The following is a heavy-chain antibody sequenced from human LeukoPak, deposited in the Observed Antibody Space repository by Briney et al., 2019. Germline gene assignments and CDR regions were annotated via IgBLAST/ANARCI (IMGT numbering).Heavy chain of an antibody. V-gene: IGHV4-59*01. Sequence: SETLSLTCTVSGGSISSYYWSWIRQPPGKGLEWIGYIYYSGSTNYNPSLKSRVTISVDTSKNQFSLKLSSVTAADTAVYYCARGGTVTTEDYWGQGTLVTVSS. CDR3: ARGGTVTTEDY. CDR2: IYYSGST. D-gene: IGHD4-17*01. J-gene: IGHJ4*02. CDR1: GGSISSYY.